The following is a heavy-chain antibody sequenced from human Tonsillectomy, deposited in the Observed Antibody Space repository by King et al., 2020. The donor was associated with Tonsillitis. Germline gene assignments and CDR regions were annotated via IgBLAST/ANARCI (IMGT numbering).Heavy chain of an antibody. CDR1: GFTFSSYA. CDR3: AKDPAGTSRKSLWGDSSLSRGGSFDY. Sequence: VQLVESGGGLVQPGGSLRLSCAASGFTFSSYAMSWVRQAPGKGLEWVSTISGGGGSTYYADSVKGRFTISRDNSKNTLYLQMNSLRAEDTAVYYCAKDPAGTSRKSLWGDSSLSRGGSFDYWGQGTLVTVSS. D-gene: IGHD2-2*01. CDR2: ISGGGGST. V-gene: IGHV3-23*04. J-gene: IGHJ4*02.